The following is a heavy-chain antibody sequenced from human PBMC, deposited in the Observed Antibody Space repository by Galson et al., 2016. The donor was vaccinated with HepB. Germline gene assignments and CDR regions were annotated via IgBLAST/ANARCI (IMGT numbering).Heavy chain of an antibody. CDR2: ACYRSRWYR. D-gene: IGHD3-9*01. Sequence: CAISGDSVSSNTAAWNWIRQSPSRGLEWLGRACYRSRWYRDYAESLKGRIDISPDTSKNHFSLQLNSVTPEDTSVYFCARGARHYDVLRTHGLDVWGRGTTVTVS. CDR1: GDSVSSNTAA. J-gene: IGHJ6*02. CDR3: ARGARHYDVLRTHGLDV. V-gene: IGHV6-1*01.